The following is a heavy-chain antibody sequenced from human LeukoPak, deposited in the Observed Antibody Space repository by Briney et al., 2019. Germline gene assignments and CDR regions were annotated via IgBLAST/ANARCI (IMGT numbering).Heavy chain of an antibody. Sequence: SETLSLTYTVSGDSISSAFYYWSWIRQHPGKGLEWIGYIYHSGTTYYNPSLKTRVTISVDTSRNQFSLKLYSVTAADTAVYYCARNLGAVVTPGWAYDIWGQGTMVTVSS. V-gene: IGHV4-31*03. CDR1: GDSISSAFYY. CDR3: ARNLGAVVTPGWAYDI. D-gene: IGHD4-23*01. J-gene: IGHJ3*02. CDR2: IYHSGTT.